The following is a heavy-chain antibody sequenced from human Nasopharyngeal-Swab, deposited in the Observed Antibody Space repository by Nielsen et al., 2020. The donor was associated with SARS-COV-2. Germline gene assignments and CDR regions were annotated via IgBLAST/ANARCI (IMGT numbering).Heavy chain of an antibody. CDR3: ARDGNIVATIEGATTGFDY. D-gene: IGHD5-12*01. CDR2: IWYDGSNK. CDR1: GFTFSSYG. Sequence: GGSLRLSCAASGFTFSSYGMHWVRRAPGKGLEWVAVIWYDGSNKYYADSVKGRFTISRDNSKNTLYLQMNSLRAEDTAVYYCARDGNIVATIEGATTGFDYWGQGTLATVSS. V-gene: IGHV3-33*01. J-gene: IGHJ4*02.